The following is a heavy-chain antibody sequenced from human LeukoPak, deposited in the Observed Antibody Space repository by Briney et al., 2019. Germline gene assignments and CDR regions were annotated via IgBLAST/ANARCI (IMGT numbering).Heavy chain of an antibody. Sequence: GGSLRLSCAASGFSFSSPWMAWVRQAPGQGLEWVANLKQDAYQTFYLESVKGRFTISRDNAKNSLYLYMNSLRVEDTAMYYCARDRRSGLDHWGQGALVTVSS. CDR1: GFSFSSPW. V-gene: IGHV3-7*03. D-gene: IGHD6-19*01. CDR3: ARDRRSGLDH. CDR2: LKQDAYQT. J-gene: IGHJ4*02.